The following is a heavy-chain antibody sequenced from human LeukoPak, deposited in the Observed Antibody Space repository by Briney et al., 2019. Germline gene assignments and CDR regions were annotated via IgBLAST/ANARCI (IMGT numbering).Heavy chain of an antibody. CDR2: IYTSGST. CDR1: GGSISSYY. Sequence: PSETLSLTCTVSGGSISSYYWSWIRQPAGKGLEWIGRIYTSGSTNYNPSLKSRVTMSVDTSKNQFSLKLSSATAADTAVYYCARHQYYYALEAIDYWGQGTLVTVSS. V-gene: IGHV4-4*07. CDR3: ARHQYYYALEAIDY. D-gene: IGHD3-10*01. J-gene: IGHJ4*02.